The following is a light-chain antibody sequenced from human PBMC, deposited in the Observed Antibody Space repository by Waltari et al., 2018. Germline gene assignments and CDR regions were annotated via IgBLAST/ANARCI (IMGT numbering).Light chain of an antibody. V-gene: IGKV1-17*01. CDR1: QGINSY. CDR3: LQHNTFPYT. Sequence: DIQMTQSPSSLTASVGETVTITCRASQGINSYLNWFQQKPGKAPKLLIYDASSLQTGVPSRFSGIGYGTEFTLTISSLQPEDFATYYCLQHNTFPYTFGQGTKVEIK. CDR2: DAS. J-gene: IGKJ2*01.